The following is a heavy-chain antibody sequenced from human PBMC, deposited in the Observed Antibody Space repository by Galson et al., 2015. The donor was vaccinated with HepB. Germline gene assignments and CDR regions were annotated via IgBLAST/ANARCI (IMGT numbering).Heavy chain of an antibody. V-gene: IGHV3-48*02. J-gene: IGHJ4*02. CDR1: GFTFSSYS. Sequence: SLRLSCAASGFTFSSYSMNWVRQAPGKGLEWVSYISSSSSTIYYADSVKGRFTISRDNAKNSLYLQMNSLRDEDTAVYYCAREGKQLGLFQANPALDHFDYWGQGTLVTVSS. CDR3: AREGKQLGLFQANPALDHFDY. D-gene: IGHD6-6*01. CDR2: ISSSSSTI.